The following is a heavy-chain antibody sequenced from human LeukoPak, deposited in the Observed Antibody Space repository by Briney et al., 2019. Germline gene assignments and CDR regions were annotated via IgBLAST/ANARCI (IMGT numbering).Heavy chain of an antibody. J-gene: IGHJ4*02. D-gene: IGHD3-10*01. CDR3: ARQRWFGDQRAPDY. V-gene: IGHV4-39*01. Sequence: SETLSLTCTVSGGSISSSSYYWGWIRQPPGKGLEWIGSIYYSGSTYYNPSLKSRVTISVDTSKNQFSLKLSSVTAADTAVYYCARQRWFGDQRAPDYWGQGTLVTVSS. CDR2: IYYSGST. CDR1: GGSISSSSYY.